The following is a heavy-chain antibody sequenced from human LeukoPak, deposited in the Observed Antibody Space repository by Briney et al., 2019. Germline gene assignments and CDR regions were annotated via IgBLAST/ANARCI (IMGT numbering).Heavy chain of an antibody. Sequence: GGSLRLSCAASGFTFSSCSMNWVRQAPGKGLEWVSSISSSSSYIYYADSVKGRFTISRDNAKNSLYLQMNSLRAEDTAVYYCARVGVLDLLWFGESHFAYWGQGTLVTVSS. D-gene: IGHD3-10*01. CDR3: ARVGVLDLLWFGESHFAY. J-gene: IGHJ4*02. V-gene: IGHV3-21*01. CDR2: ISSSSSYI. CDR1: GFTFSSCS.